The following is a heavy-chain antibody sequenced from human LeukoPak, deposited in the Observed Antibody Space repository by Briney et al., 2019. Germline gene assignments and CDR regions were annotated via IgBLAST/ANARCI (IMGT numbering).Heavy chain of an antibody. J-gene: IGHJ5*02. CDR2: IYSGGST. Sequence: GGSLRLSCAASGFTVSSNYMTWVRQAPGKGLEWVSVIYSGGSTYYADSVKGRFTISRDNAKNTLYLQMNSLRAEDTAVYYCARGGYCSGGICYSGNNWFDPWGQGTLVTVSS. V-gene: IGHV3-66*01. CDR3: ARGGYCSGGICYSGNNWFDP. CDR1: GFTVSSNY. D-gene: IGHD2-15*01.